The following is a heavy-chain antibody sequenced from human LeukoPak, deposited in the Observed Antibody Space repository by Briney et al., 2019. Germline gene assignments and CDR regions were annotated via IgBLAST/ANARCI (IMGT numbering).Heavy chain of an antibody. V-gene: IGHV1-18*01. Sequence: AASVKVSCKASGYALTSSGITWVRQAPGQGLEWMGWISTYSGNTNYAQGLQGRVSLTTDTSTSTIYLELRSLRSDDTAVYYCARGMGSTTFADFDYWGQGTLVIVSS. D-gene: IGHD2-2*01. J-gene: IGHJ4*02. CDR2: ISTYSGNT. CDR1: GYALTSSG. CDR3: ARGMGSTTFADFDY.